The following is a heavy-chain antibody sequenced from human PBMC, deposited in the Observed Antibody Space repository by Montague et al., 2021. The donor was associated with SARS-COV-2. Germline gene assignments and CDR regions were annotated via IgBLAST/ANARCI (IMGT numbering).Heavy chain of an antibody. V-gene: IGHV6-1*01. CDR3: ASGRMVPYSSSWTALYYYYGMDV. CDR1: GDSVSSYSAA. CDR2: TYYRSKWYN. J-gene: IGHJ6*02. D-gene: IGHD6-13*01. Sequence: CAISGDSVSSYSAAWNWIRQPPPRGPERLGRTYYRSKWYNDYAVSVKSRITINPDTSKNQFSLQLNSVTPEDTAVYYCASGRMVPYSSSWTALYYYYGMDVWGQGTTVAVSS.